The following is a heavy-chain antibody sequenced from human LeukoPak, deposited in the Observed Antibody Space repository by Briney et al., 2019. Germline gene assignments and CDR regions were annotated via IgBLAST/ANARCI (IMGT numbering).Heavy chain of an antibody. V-gene: IGHV1-69*05. CDR3: ARLGYSSGWYQGDY. CDR2: IIPIFGTA. J-gene: IGHJ4*02. CDR1: GGTFSSYA. Sequence: SVKVSCKASGGTFSSYAISWVRQAPGQGLEWIGGIIPIFGTANYAQKFQGRVTITTDESTSTAYMELRSLRSEDKAVYYCARLGYSSGWYQGDYWGQGTLVTVSS. D-gene: IGHD6-19*01.